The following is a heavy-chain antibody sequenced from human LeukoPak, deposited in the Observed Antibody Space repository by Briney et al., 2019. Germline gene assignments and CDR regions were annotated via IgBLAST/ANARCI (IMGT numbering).Heavy chain of an antibody. V-gene: IGHV3-48*03. J-gene: IGHJ3*02. CDR1: GFTVSSYE. CDR2: ISSDGTTI. Sequence: GGSLRLSCAASGFTVSSYEFYWVRQAPGKGLEWVSYISSDGTTIKYADSVKGRFTISRDDAKRSPYLQMNGLRADDMAIYYCGAARQYVGAFDIWGQGTVVTVSS. CDR3: GAARQYVGAFDI. D-gene: IGHD3-16*01.